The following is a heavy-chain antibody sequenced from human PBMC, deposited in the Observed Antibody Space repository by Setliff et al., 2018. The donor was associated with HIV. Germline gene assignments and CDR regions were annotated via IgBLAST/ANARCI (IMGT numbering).Heavy chain of an antibody. CDR2: IYHSGST. V-gene: IGHV4-38-2*01. CDR1: GYSISSGYY. J-gene: IGHJ3*02. CDR3: ARSRPFFDI. Sequence: PSETLSLTCAVSGYSISSGYYWGWIRQPPGKGLEWIGSIYHSGSTYYNPSLKSRVTISVDTSKNQFSLKLTSVTAADTAVYYCARSRPFFDIWGQGTRVTVSS.